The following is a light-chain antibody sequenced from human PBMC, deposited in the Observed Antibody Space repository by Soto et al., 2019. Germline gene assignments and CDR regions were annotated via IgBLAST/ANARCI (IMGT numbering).Light chain of an antibody. J-gene: IGLJ2*01. V-gene: IGLV2-14*01. Sequence: QSVLTQPASVSGSPGQSITISCTGTSSDVGGYNYVSWYQQHPGKAPKLMIYDVSNRPSGVSNRFSGSKSGNTASLTISGLQAEDEADYYCSSYTSSILFGGGTKLNVL. CDR3: SSYTSSIL. CDR2: DVS. CDR1: SSDVGGYNY.